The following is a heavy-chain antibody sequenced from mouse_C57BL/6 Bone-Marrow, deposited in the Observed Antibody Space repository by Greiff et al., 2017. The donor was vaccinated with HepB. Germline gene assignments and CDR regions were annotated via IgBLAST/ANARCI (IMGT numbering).Heavy chain of an antibody. CDR1: GYTFTSYW. Sequence: QVQLQQPGAELVKPGASVKLSCKASGYTFTSYWMHWVTQRPGQGLEWIGMIHPNSGSTNYNEKFKSKATLTVDKSSSTAYMQLSSLTSEDSAVYYCARSAQLLRSPWFAYWGQGTLVTVSA. J-gene: IGHJ3*01. V-gene: IGHV1-64*01. CDR2: IHPNSGST. D-gene: IGHD1-1*01. CDR3: ARSAQLLRSPWFAY.